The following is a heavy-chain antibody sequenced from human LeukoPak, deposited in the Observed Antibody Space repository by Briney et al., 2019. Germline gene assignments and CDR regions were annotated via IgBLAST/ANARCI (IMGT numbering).Heavy chain of an antibody. V-gene: IGHV3-23*01. D-gene: IGHD2-2*01. J-gene: IGHJ5*02. CDR1: GFTFSSYG. CDR3: AKAGVTVPAANVKWFDP. CDR2: ISGSGGST. Sequence: GGSLRLSCAASGFTFSSYGMHWVRQAPGKGLEWVSAISGSGGSTYFADSVKGRFTISRDNSENTLYLQMNSLRAEDTAIYYCAKAGVTVPAANVKWFDPWGQGTLVTVSS.